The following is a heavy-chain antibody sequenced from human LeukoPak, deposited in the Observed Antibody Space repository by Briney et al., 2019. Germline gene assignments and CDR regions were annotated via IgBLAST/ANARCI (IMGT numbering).Heavy chain of an antibody. Sequence: GGSLRLSCAASGFIFDHYTMHWVRQAPGKGLEWVSVISWDGGSTYYADSVKGRFTISRDNSKNSLSLQMNSLRAEDTALYYCAKDGKNYFDYWGQGTLVTVSS. CDR2: ISWDGGST. V-gene: IGHV3-43*01. CDR1: GFIFDHYT. J-gene: IGHJ4*02. CDR3: AKDGKNYFDY.